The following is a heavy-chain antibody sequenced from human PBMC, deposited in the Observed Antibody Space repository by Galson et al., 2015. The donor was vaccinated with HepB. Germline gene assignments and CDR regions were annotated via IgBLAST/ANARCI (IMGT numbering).Heavy chain of an antibody. J-gene: IGHJ2*01. CDR1: GYSFTRNW. CDR2: IDPSDSYT. D-gene: IGHD2-15*01. V-gene: IGHV5-10-1*01. CDR3: ARHSEEGDIVGHWYFDL. Sequence: QSGAEVKKPGESLRISCKGSGYSFTRNWISWVRQMPGKGLEWMGRIDPSDSYTNYSPSFQGHVSISIDKSITIAYLQWSSLKASGTAMYYCARHSEEGDIVGHWYFDLWGRGTLVTVSS.